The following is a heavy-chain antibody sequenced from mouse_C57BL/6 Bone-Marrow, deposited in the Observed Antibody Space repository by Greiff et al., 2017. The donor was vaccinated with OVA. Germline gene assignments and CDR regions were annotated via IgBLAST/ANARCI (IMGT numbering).Heavy chain of an antibody. Sequence: EVQLQQSGPELVKPGASVKISCKASGYSFTDYNMNWVKQSNGKSLEWIGVINPNYGTTSYNQKFKGKATLTVDQSSRTAYMQLNSLTSEDSAVYYCARLGHYDYDEAMDYWGQGTSVTVSS. J-gene: IGHJ4*01. CDR2: INPNYGTT. CDR1: GYSFTDYN. CDR3: ARLGHYDYDEAMDY. D-gene: IGHD2-4*01. V-gene: IGHV1-39*01.